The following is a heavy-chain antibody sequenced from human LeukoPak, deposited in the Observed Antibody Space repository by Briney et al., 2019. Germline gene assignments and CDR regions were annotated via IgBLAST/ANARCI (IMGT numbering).Heavy chain of an antibody. D-gene: IGHD3-3*01. CDR1: GFTFSSYS. J-gene: IGHJ6*02. CDR2: IGSSSSYI. CDR3: ARDKPIDFWSGLPGVYGMDV. Sequence: GGSLRLSCAASGFTFSSYSMNWVRQAPGKGLEWVSSIGSSSSYIYYADSVKGRFTISRDNAKNSLYLQMNSLRAEDTAVYYCARDKPIDFWSGLPGVYGMDVWGQGTTVTVSS. V-gene: IGHV3-21*01.